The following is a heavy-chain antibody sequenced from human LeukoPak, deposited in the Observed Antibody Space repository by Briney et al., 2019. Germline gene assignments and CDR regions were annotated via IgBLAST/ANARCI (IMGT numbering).Heavy chain of an antibody. D-gene: IGHD3-10*01. CDR2: INHSGST. CDR3: ARQSDYGSGSYSY. Sequence: SETLSLTCAVYGGSFSGYYWSWIRQPPGKGLEWIGEINHSGSTNYNPSLKSRVTISVDTSKNQFSLKLSSVTAADTAVYYCARQSDYGSGSYSYWGQGTLVTVSS. J-gene: IGHJ4*02. V-gene: IGHV4-34*01. CDR1: GGSFSGYY.